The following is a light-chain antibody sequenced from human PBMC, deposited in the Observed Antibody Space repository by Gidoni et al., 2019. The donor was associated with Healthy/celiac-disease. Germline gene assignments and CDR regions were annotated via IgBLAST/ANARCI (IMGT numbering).Light chain of an antibody. CDR1: SSDVGSYNL. V-gene: IGLV2-23*01. CDR2: EGS. CDR3: CSYAGSSTWV. Sequence: QSALTQPASVSGSPGQSITISCTGTSSDVGSYNLVSWYQQHPGKAPKLMIHEGSKRPSGVSNRFSGSKSGNTASLTSSGLQAEDEADYYCCSYAGSSTWVFGGGTKLTVL. J-gene: IGLJ3*02.